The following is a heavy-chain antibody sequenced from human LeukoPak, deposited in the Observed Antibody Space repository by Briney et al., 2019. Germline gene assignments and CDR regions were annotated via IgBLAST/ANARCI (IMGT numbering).Heavy chain of an antibody. J-gene: IGHJ3*02. CDR2: ISTSSTYI. CDR3: ASPRNYDSSTFDI. Sequence: GGSLRLSCAASGFTLSGYSMNWVRQAPGKGLEWVSSISTSSTYIYYADSVKGRFTISRDNAKNSLYLQMNSLRAEDTAVYYCASPRNYDSSTFDIWGQGTMLTVSS. D-gene: IGHD3-22*01. V-gene: IGHV3-21*01. CDR1: GFTLSGYS.